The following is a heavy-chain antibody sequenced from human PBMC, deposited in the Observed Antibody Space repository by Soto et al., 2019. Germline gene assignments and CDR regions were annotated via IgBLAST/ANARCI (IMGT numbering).Heavy chain of an antibody. CDR1: GFTFSSYA. V-gene: IGHV3-30-3*01. CDR3: ARDKREQWLSTFDY. J-gene: IGHJ4*02. D-gene: IGHD6-19*01. Sequence: QVQLVESGGGVVQPGRSLRLSCAASGFTFSSYAMHWVRQAPGKGLEWVVVISYDGSNKYYADSVKGRFTISRDNSKNTLYLQMNGLRAEDTAVYYCARDKREQWLSTFDYWGQGTLVTVSS. CDR2: ISYDGSNK.